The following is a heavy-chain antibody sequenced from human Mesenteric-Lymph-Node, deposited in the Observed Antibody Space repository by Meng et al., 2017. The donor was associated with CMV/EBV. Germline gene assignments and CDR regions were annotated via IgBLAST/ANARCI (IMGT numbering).Heavy chain of an antibody. D-gene: IGHD3-16*01. CDR1: GFTFSSYA. V-gene: IGHV3-74*01. CDR2: INSDGSST. Sequence: GGSLKISCRASGFTFSSYAMHWVRQAPGKGLVWVSRINSDGSSTSYADSVKGRFTISRDNAKNTLYLQMNSLRAEDTAVYYCARRGQRGEQGDYWGQGTLVTVSS. CDR3: ARRGQRGEQGDY. J-gene: IGHJ4*02.